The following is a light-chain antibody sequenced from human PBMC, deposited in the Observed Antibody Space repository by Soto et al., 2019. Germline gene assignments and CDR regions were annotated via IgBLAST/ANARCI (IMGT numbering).Light chain of an antibody. Sequence: EIVLTQSPGTLSLSPGESATLSCRASESVSSSYLAWYQQKPGQAPRLLIYGASSRATGIPDRFSGSGSGTDFTLTISRLEPEDGAGYYCQQYGRSPCTLGQGTKVEIK. CDR2: GAS. V-gene: IGKV3-20*01. CDR1: ESVSSSY. J-gene: IGKJ1*01. CDR3: QQYGRSPCT.